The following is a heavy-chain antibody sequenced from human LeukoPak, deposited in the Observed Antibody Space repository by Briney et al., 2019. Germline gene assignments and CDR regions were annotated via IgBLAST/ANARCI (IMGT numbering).Heavy chain of an antibody. D-gene: IGHD1-26*01. Sequence: ASVKVSCKASGYTFTGYYMQRMRQAPGQGLEWMGRINPNSGGTNYAQKFQGRVTMTRDTSISTAYMELSRLRSDDTAVYYCARASVGATTDFDYWGQGTLVTVSS. J-gene: IGHJ4*02. CDR3: ARASVGATTDFDY. CDR2: INPNSGGT. V-gene: IGHV1-2*06. CDR1: GYTFTGYY.